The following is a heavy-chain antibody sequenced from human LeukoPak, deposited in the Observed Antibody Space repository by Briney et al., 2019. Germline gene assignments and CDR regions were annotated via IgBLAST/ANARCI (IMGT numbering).Heavy chain of an antibody. J-gene: IGHJ5*02. CDR1: GFNFSNYD. CDR2: IRYDGSDK. V-gene: IGHV3-30*02. D-gene: IGHD2-21*02. Sequence: GGSLRLXCAASGFNFSNYDMHWVRQAPGKGLEWVAFIRYDGSDKYYADSVKGRFTISRDNSKNTLYLQMNSLRTEDTAVYYCAKGDTSWGQGTLVTVSS. CDR3: AKGDTS.